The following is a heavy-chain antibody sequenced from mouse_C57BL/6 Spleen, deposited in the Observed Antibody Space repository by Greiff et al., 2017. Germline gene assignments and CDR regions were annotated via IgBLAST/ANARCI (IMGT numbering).Heavy chain of an antibody. Sequence: HVQLQPSGADLARPGASVKMSCTASGYTFTSYTMHWVQQRPGQGLEWIGYINPSSGYTKYNQKFKDKATLTADKSSSTAYMQLSSLTSADSAVYYCARREDWFAYWGQGTLVTVSA. V-gene: IGHV1-4*01. CDR3: ARREDWFAY. J-gene: IGHJ3*01. CDR1: GYTFTSYT. CDR2: INPSSGYT.